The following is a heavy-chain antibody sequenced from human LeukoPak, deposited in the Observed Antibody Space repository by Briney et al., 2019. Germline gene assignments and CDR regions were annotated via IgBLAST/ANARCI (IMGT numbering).Heavy chain of an antibody. J-gene: IGHJ6*02. Sequence: GRSLRLSCAASGFTFSSYAMHWVRQAPGKGLEWVAVISYDGSNKYYADSVKGRFTISRDNSKNTLYLQTNSLRAEDTAVYYCARDSPAGGNGYYYYGMDVWGQGTTVTVSS. D-gene: IGHD4-23*01. CDR1: GFTFSSYA. CDR2: ISYDGSNK. CDR3: ARDSPAGGNGYYYYGMDV. V-gene: IGHV3-30-3*01.